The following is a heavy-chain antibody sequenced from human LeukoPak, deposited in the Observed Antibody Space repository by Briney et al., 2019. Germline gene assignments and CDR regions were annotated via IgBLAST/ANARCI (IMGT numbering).Heavy chain of an antibody. Sequence: SETLSLTCTVSGGSISPYYWSWIRQPPGKGLEWIGYVYYSGSTNYNPSLKSRVTISVDTSKSQFSLKLTSVSAADTAVYYCARGGGSGRGNWFDPWGQGSLVIVSS. CDR1: GGSISPYY. D-gene: IGHD3-10*01. CDR2: VYYSGST. J-gene: IGHJ5*02. CDR3: ARGGGSGRGNWFDP. V-gene: IGHV4-59*01.